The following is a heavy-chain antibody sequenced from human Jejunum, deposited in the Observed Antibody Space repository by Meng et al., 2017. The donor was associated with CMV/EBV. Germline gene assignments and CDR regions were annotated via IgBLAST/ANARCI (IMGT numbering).Heavy chain of an antibody. J-gene: IGHJ4*02. V-gene: IGHV4-31*03. CDR2: IYYSGDT. Sequence: LPGTFSVASVGSGGYYWTWLRRLPGEGLELICYIYYSGDTHSNPSLRSRLTTSVDTSRNDFSLRLSSVTAADTAVYYCARGGDWLDFWGQGTLVTVSS. D-gene: IGHD2-21*02. CDR1: VASVGSGGYY. CDR3: ARGGDWLDF.